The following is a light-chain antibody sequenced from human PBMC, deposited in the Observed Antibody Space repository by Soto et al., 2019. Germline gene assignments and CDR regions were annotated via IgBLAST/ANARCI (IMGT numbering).Light chain of an antibody. CDR1: SSDVGGYNY. Sequence: QSALTQPASVSGSPGQSITISCTGTSSDVGGYNYVSWYQQYPGKAPKLMIYDVSNRPSGISNRFSGSKSGNTASLTISGLQAEDEADDYCSSYTSSSTRVVFGGGTKLTVL. CDR3: SSYTSSSTRVV. V-gene: IGLV2-14*01. CDR2: DVS. J-gene: IGLJ2*01.